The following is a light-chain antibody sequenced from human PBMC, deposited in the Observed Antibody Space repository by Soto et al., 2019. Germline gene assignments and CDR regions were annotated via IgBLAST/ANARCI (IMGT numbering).Light chain of an antibody. CDR3: QQGNTWPWT. CDR1: QSVGSS. J-gene: IGKJ1*01. V-gene: IGKV3-11*01. CDR2: AAS. Sequence: EIVLTQSPATLSLSPGERATLSCRASQSVGSSLAWYQQKLGQAPRLLIYAASDRATGIPGRFSGSGSGTDFTLIISSLEPEDFAFYYCQQGNTWPWTFGQGTTGDIK.